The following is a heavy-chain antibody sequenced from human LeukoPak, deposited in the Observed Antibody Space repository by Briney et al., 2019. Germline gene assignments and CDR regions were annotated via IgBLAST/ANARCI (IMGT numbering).Heavy chain of an antibody. J-gene: IGHJ3*02. CDR2: INHRGGT. D-gene: IGHD6-19*01. Sequence: SETLPLTCAVFGGSFSGYYWSWIRQPPGRGLEWIGEINHRGGTNYNPSLKSRVSISVDTSKNQFSLNLRSVTAADTAVYYCVRELAVARAAFDMWGQGTMVTVSS. CDR3: VRELAVARAAFDM. V-gene: IGHV4-34*01. CDR1: GGSFSGYY.